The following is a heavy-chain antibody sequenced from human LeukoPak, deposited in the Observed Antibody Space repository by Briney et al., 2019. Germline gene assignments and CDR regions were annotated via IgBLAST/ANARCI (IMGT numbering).Heavy chain of an antibody. CDR3: ARSYYYGSGSLYGMDV. CDR2: IIPIFGTA. CDR1: GGTFSSYA. Sequence: GASVKVSCKASGGTFSSYAISWVRLAPGQGLEWMGGIIPIFGTANYAQKFQGRVTITADESTSTAYMELSSLRSEDTAVYYCARSYYYGSGSLYGMDVWGQGTTVTVSS. V-gene: IGHV1-69*13. J-gene: IGHJ6*02. D-gene: IGHD3-10*01.